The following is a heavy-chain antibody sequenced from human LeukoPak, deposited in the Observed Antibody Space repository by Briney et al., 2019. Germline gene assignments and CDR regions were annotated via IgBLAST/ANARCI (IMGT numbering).Heavy chain of an antibody. V-gene: IGHV4-30-4*08. D-gene: IGHD2-2*01. CDR2: IYYSGST. Sequence: SQTLSLTCTVSGGSISSGDYYWSWIRQPPGKGLEWIGYIYYSGSTYYNPSLKSRVTISVDTSKNQFSLKLSSVTAADTAVYYCAVVVPAASGDWFDPWGQGTLVTVSS. CDR3: AVVVPAASGDWFDP. CDR1: GGSISSGDYY. J-gene: IGHJ5*02.